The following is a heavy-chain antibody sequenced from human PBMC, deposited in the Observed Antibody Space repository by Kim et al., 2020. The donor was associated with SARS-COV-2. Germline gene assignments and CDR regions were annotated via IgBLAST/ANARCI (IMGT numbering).Heavy chain of an antibody. CDR3: AREGSYYDSSGPSGFDY. D-gene: IGHD3-22*01. J-gene: IGHJ4*02. V-gene: IGHV3-33*01. Sequence: GGSLRLSCEASGFTFSSYGMHWVRQAPGKGLEWVAVIWYDGSNKYYADSVKGRFTISRDNSKNTLYLQMNSLRAEDTAVYYCAREGSYYDSSGPSGFDYWGQGTLVTVSS. CDR1: GFTFSSYG. CDR2: IWYDGSNK.